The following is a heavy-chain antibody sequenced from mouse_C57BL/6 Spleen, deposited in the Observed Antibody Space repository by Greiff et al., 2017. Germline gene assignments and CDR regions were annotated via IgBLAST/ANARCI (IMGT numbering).Heavy chain of an antibody. CDR2: IDPSDSYT. CDR3: ARSATAQATWFDY. CDR1: GYTFTSYW. V-gene: IGHV1-50*01. Sequence: VQLQQPGAELVKPGASVKLSCKASGYTFTSYWMQWVKQRPGQGLEWIGEIDPSDSYTNYKQKFKGKATLTVDTSSSTAYMQLSSLTSEDSAVYYCARSATAQATWFDYWGQGTTLTVSS. D-gene: IGHD3-2*02. J-gene: IGHJ2*01.